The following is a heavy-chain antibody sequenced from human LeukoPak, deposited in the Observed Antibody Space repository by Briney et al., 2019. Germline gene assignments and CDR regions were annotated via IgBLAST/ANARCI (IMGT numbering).Heavy chain of an antibody. V-gene: IGHV1-18*01. Sequence: ASVKVSCKASGYTFTSDGISWVRQAPGQGLEWMGWISAYNGNTNYAQKLQGRVTMTTDTSTSTAYMELRSLRSDDTAVYYCARPLAAGDDDAFDIWGQGTMVTVSS. CDR1: GYTFTSDG. CDR2: ISAYNGNT. CDR3: ARPLAAGDDDAFDI. J-gene: IGHJ3*02. D-gene: IGHD6-13*01.